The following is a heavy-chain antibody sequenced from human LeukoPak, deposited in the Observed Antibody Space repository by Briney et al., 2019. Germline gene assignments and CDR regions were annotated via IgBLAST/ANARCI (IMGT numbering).Heavy chain of an antibody. Sequence: SQTLSLTCTVSGGSISSGGYSWSWIRQHPGKGLEWIGYIYYSGSTYYNPSLKSRVTISVDTSKNQFSLKLSSVTAADTAVYYCARDFRNYYFDYWGQGTLVTVSS. V-gene: IGHV4-31*03. CDR1: GGSISSGGYS. CDR3: ARDFRNYYFDY. CDR2: IYYSGST. J-gene: IGHJ4*02.